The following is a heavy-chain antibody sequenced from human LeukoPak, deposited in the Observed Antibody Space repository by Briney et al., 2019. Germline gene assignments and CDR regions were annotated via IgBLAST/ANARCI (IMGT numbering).Heavy chain of an antibody. Sequence: PSETLSLTRTVSGGSISSYYWSWIRQPPGKGLEWIGYIYYSGSTNYNPSLKSRVTISVDTSKNQFSLKLSSVTAADTAVYYCARVVYSSSWYWLDPWGQGTLVTVSS. D-gene: IGHD6-13*01. CDR1: GGSISSYY. V-gene: IGHV4-59*08. J-gene: IGHJ5*02. CDR2: IYYSGST. CDR3: ARVVYSSSWYWLDP.